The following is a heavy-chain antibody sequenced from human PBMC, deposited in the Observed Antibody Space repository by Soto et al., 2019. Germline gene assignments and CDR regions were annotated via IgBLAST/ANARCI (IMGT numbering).Heavy chain of an antibody. J-gene: IGHJ4*02. CDR2: IRSKDYGGTT. Sequence: PGWSLRLSCATSVFTFTYFSIRWVRQAPGRGLEWVGFIRSKDYGGTTEYAASVKGRFAISRDDSTGIAYLQMNSLKNEDTAVYYCTREIPYFDSWGQGTLVTVSS. CDR3: TREIPYFDS. V-gene: IGHV3-49*02. CDR1: VFTFTYFS.